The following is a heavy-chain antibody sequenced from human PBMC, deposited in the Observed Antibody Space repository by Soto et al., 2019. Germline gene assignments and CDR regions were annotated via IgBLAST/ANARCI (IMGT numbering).Heavy chain of an antibody. Sequence: SVKVSCKVSGFTFASSTVQWVRQARGQRLECIGWIVVGSGNTNYAQKFQERVTISRDMSTRTAYMELSSLTSEDTAVYYCAAGYLNWFDPWGQGTLVTVS. CDR3: AAGYLNWFDP. CDR1: GFTFASST. D-gene: IGHD3-16*02. CDR2: IVVGSGNT. J-gene: IGHJ5*02. V-gene: IGHV1-58*01.